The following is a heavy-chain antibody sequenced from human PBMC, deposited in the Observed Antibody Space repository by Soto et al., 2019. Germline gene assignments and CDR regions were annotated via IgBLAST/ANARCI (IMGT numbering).Heavy chain of an antibody. CDR2: IWYDGSNK. D-gene: IGHD2-8*01. CDR1: GFTFSSYG. CDR3: ARDRRVYAHYYYYMDV. Sequence: GGSLRLSCAASGFTFSSYGMHWVRQAPGKGLEWVAVIWYDGSNKYYADSVKGRFTISRDNSKNTLYLQMNSLRAEDTAVYYCARDRRVYAHYYYYMDVWGKGTTVTVSS. V-gene: IGHV3-33*01. J-gene: IGHJ6*03.